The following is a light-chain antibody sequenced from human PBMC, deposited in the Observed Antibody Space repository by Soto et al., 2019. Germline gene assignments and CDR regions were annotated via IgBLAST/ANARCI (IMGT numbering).Light chain of an antibody. CDR2: GAS. Sequence: EIVMTQSPATLSVSPGERATLSCRARQSVSSNLAWYQQKPGQAPRLLIYGASPRATGIPARFSGSGSGTEFTLTISSLQSEDFAVYYGQQYNNWPPPLTFGGGTKVEIK. CDR1: QSVSSN. J-gene: IGKJ4*01. CDR3: QQYNNWPPPLT. V-gene: IGKV3-15*01.